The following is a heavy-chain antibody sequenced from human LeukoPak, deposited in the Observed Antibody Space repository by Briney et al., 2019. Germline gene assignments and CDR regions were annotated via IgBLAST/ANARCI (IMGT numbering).Heavy chain of an antibody. CDR3: ARCPYSSSWYRSYYYGMDV. J-gene: IGHJ6*02. CDR1: GGSISSYY. V-gene: IGHV4-59*01. Sequence: SETLPLTCTVSGGSISSYYWSWIRQPPGKGLEWIGYIYYSGSTNYNPSLKSRVTISVDTSKNQFSLKLSSVTAADTAVYYCARCPYSSSWYRSYYYGMDVWGQGTTVTVSS. CDR2: IYYSGST. D-gene: IGHD6-13*01.